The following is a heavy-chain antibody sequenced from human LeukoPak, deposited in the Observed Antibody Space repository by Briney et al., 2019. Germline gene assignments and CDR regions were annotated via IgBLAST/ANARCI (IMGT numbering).Heavy chain of an antibody. V-gene: IGHV3-48*01. Sequence: GGSLKLSCAASALTFSDYSMNWVRQAPGKGLEWISYISSNGSTIYYAASVKGRFTISRDSAKNSLYLQMNGLRAEDTAIYYCARGPKTSFDYWGQGTLVTVSS. CDR1: ALTFSDYS. CDR3: ARGPKTSFDY. J-gene: IGHJ4*02. CDR2: ISSNGSTI.